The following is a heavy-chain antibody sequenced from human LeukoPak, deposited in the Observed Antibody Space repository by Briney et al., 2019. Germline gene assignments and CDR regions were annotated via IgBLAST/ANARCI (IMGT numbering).Heavy chain of an antibody. CDR2: ISGSGGST. D-gene: IGHD6-13*01. CDR1: GFTFSSYA. CDR3: AKDSSSWYYFDY. V-gene: IGHV3-23*01. Sequence: GGSLRLSCAASGFTFSSYAMSWVRQAPGKGLEWVSVISGSGGSTYYADSVKGRFTISRDNSKSTMNLEMNSLRAEDTAVYYCAKDSSSWYYFDYWGQGTLVTVSS. J-gene: IGHJ4*02.